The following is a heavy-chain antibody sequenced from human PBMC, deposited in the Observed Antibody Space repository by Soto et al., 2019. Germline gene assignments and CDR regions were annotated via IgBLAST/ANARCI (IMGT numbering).Heavy chain of an antibody. V-gene: IGHV3-23*01. Sequence: GGSLRLSCAASGFTFSNYAMSWVRQAPGKGLEWVSTFTRSGNTYYADSVKGRFTISRDNSKNTLYLQMDSLRAEDTAVYYCAREFAPGSPDYDYWGLGTLVTVS. D-gene: IGHD3-10*01. CDR3: AREFAPGSPDYDY. J-gene: IGHJ4*02. CDR2: FTRSGNT. CDR1: GFTFSNYA.